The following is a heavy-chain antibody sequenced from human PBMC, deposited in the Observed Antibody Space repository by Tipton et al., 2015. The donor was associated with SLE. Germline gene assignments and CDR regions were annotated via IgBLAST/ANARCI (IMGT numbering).Heavy chain of an antibody. Sequence: TLSLTCAVYGGSFSGYYWSWIRQPPGKGLEWIGEINHSGSTNYNPSLKSRVTISVDTSKNQFSLKLSSVTAADTAVYYCARGHSSSWTFDYWAREPWSPSPQ. CDR3: ARGHSSSWTFDY. V-gene: IGHV4-34*01. D-gene: IGHD6-13*01. CDR2: INHSGST. CDR1: GGSFSGYY. J-gene: IGHJ4*02.